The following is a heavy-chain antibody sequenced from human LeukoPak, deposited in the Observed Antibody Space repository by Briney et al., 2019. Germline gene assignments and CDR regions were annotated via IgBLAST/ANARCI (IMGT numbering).Heavy chain of an antibody. V-gene: IGHV3-53*01. CDR3: ARAYCSGGTCYYYYGMDV. CDR1: GFTVSSNY. J-gene: IGHJ6*02. Sequence: GGSLRLSCAASGFTVSSNYINWVRQAPGKGLEWVSVIYNGGNTYYADSVKGRFTISRDSSRNTLYLQMNSLRAEDTAVYYCARAYCSGGTCYYYYGMDVWGQGTTVTVSS. CDR2: IYNGGNT. D-gene: IGHD2-15*01.